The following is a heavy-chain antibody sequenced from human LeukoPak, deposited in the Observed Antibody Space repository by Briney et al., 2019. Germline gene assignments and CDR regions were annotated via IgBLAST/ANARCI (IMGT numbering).Heavy chain of an antibody. CDR2: IIPIFGTA. CDR3: ARRVPAANDAFDI. J-gene: IGHJ3*02. D-gene: IGHD2-2*01. V-gene: IGHV1-69*13. Sequence: ASVKVSCKASGGTFSSYAISWVRQAPGQGLEWMGGIIPIFGTANYAQKIQGRVTITADESTSTAYMELSSLRSEDTAVYYCARRVPAANDAFDIWGQGTMVTVSS. CDR1: GGTFSSYA.